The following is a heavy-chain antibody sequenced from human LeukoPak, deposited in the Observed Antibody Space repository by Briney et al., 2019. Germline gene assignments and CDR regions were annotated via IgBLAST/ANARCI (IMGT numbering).Heavy chain of an antibody. J-gene: IGHJ3*02. CDR2: IIPIFGTA. D-gene: IGHD3-3*01. CDR1: GGTFSSYA. V-gene: IGHV1-69*13. Sequence: GASVKVSCKASGGTFSSYAISWVRQAPGQGLEWMGGIIPIFGTANYAQKFQGRVTITADESTSTAYMELSSLRSDDTAVYYCARESGREYYDFWSGYYSGAFDIWGQGTMVTVSS. CDR3: ARESGREYYDFWSGYYSGAFDI.